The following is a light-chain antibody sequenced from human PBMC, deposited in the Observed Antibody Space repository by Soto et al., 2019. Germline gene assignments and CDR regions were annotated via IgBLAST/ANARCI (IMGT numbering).Light chain of an antibody. J-gene: IGLJ2*01. Sequence: QSALTQPASVSGAPGQSITISCTGTSRDVGNYNLVSWYQQHPGKAPKLIIYEDKKRPSGVSRRFSGSKSAFTASLNIPAVPGDDEAYYYCCSYGSTSPYLFGRGTKLTLL. CDR3: CSYGSTSPYL. CDR2: EDK. CDR1: SRDVGNYNL. V-gene: IGLV2-23*01.